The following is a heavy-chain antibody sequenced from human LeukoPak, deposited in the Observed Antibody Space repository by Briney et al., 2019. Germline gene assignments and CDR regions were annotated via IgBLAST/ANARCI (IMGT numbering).Heavy chain of an antibody. D-gene: IGHD3-22*01. CDR1: GYSFTTYW. CDR2: IYPGDSDP. V-gene: IGHV5-51*01. Sequence: GESLKISCKGSGYSFTTYWIGWVRQMPGKGLEWMGIIYPGDSDPRYSPSFQGQVTISADKSISTAYLQWSSLKASDTAMYYCARVHYYHSRLYNPHYFDYWVQGTLVGVCS. CDR3: ARVHYYHSRLYNPHYFDY. J-gene: IGHJ4*02.